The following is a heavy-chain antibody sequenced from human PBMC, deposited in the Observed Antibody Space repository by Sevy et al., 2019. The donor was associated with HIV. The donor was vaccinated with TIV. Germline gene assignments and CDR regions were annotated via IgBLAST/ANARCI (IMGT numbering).Heavy chain of an antibody. Sequence: GGSLRLSCAVSAFTFNSYVMSWVRQAPGKGLEWVSTISASGGYTNYADSVKGRFTISRENSKNTVYLQMNSLRAEDTAIYYCAKETIRGYYWGQGTVVTVSS. V-gene: IGHV3-23*01. D-gene: IGHD6-25*01. CDR2: ISASGGYT. CDR1: AFTFNSYV. J-gene: IGHJ4*02. CDR3: AKETIRGYY.